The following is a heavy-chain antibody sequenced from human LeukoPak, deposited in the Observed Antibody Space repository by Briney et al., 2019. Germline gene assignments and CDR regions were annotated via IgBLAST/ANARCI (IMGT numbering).Heavy chain of an antibody. V-gene: IGHV3-30*04. D-gene: IGHD6-19*01. J-gene: IGHJ4*02. Sequence: PGGSLRLSCAASGFTFSSYAMHWVRQAPGKGLEWVAVISYDGSNKYYADSVKGRFTISRDNSKNTLYLQMNSLRAEDTAVYYCARGGWYAKPRGYWGQGTLVTVSS. CDR1: GFTFSSYA. CDR2: ISYDGSNK. CDR3: ARGGWYAKPRGY.